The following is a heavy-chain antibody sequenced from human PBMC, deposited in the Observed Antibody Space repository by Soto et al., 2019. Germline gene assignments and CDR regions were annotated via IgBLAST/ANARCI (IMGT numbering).Heavy chain of an antibody. D-gene: IGHD2-15*01. Sequence: QVQLVESGGGVVQPGSSLRLSCAASGFTFSTYAMDWVRQAPGKGLEWVGVITPNGGNVRYADSVKGRFTISRDNVQNTLYLQMDSLRPEDTAIYYCAIETISGSWFPLAYRCQGTLFTVSS. CDR2: ITPNGGNV. CDR1: GFTFSTYA. V-gene: IGHV3-30-3*01. CDR3: AIETISGSWFPLAY. J-gene: IGHJ4*02.